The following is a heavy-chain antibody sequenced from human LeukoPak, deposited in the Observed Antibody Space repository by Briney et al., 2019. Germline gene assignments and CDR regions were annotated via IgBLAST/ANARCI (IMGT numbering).Heavy chain of an antibody. Sequence: PGGSLRLSCAASGFTFSSYSMNWVRQAPGKGLEWVSSISSSSSYIYYADSVKGRFTISRDNSKNTLYLQMNSLRAEDTAVYYCARDLDLGVAEAYFDYWGQGTLVTVSS. D-gene: IGHD3-3*01. J-gene: IGHJ4*02. CDR3: ARDLDLGVAEAYFDY. CDR2: ISSSSSYI. V-gene: IGHV3-21*01. CDR1: GFTFSSYS.